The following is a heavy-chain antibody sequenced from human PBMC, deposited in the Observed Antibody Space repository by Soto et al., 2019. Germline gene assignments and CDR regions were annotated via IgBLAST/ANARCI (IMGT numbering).Heavy chain of an antibody. CDR2: IGSDGNYI. D-gene: IGHD4-4*01. Sequence: ESLKISCAASGFTFFSYTMNWVRQAPGKGLEWVATIGSDGNYIYYADSVKGRFTISRDNAKNLLYLEMNSVRGEDTALYYCARDYRQFDSWGQGTLVTVSS. J-gene: IGHJ4*02. V-gene: IGHV3-21*01. CDR3: ARDYRQFDS. CDR1: GFTFFSYT.